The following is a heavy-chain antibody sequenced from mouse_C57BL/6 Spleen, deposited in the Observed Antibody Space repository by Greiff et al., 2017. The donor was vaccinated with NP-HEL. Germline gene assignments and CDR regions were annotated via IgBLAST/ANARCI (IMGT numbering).Heavy chain of an antibody. CDR2: ISSGGSYT. V-gene: IGHV5-6*01. CDR3: ARHKTGTWDY. J-gene: IGHJ2*01. CDR1: GFTFSSYG. Sequence: EVQRVESGGDLVKPGGSLKLSCAASGFTFSSYGMSWVRQTPDKRLEWVATISSGGSYTYYPDSVKGRFTISRDNAKNTLYLQMSSLKSEDTAMYYCARHKTGTWDYWGQGTTLTVSS. D-gene: IGHD3-3*01.